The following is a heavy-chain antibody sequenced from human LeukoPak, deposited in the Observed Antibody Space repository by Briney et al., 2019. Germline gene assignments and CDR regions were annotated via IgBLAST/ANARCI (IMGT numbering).Heavy chain of an antibody. CDR1: GGTFSSYA. V-gene: IGHV1-69*04. CDR3: ARGLAASSSYYFDY. D-gene: IGHD6-6*01. J-gene: IGHJ4*02. Sequence: GASVKVSCKASGGTFSSYAISWVRQAPGQGLEWMGRIIPILGIANYAQKFQGRVTITANKSTSTAYMELSSLRSEDTAVYYCARGLAASSSYYFDYWGQGTLVTVSS. CDR2: IIPILGIA.